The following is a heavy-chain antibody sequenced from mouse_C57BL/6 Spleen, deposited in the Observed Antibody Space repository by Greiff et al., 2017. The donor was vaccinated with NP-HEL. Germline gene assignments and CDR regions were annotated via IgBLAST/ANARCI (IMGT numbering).Heavy chain of an antibody. Sequence: QVQLQHPGAELVKPGASVKLSCKASGYTFTSYWMHWVKQRPGQGLEWIGMIHPNSGSTNYNEKFKSKATLTVDKSSSTAYMQLSSLTSEDSAVYYCAAGGGLRRFDYWGQGTTLTVSS. CDR2: IHPNSGST. CDR3: AAGGGLRRFDY. CDR1: GYTFTSYW. V-gene: IGHV1-64*01. J-gene: IGHJ2*01. D-gene: IGHD2-4*01.